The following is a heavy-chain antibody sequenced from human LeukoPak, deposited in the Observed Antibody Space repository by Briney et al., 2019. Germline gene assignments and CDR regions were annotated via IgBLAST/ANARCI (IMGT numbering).Heavy chain of an antibody. J-gene: IGHJ4*02. D-gene: IGHD3-16*01. Sequence: SETLSLTCTVSGGSISSYYWSWIRQPPGKGLEWIGYIYYSGSTNYNPSLKSRVTISVDTSKNQSSLKLSSVTAADTAVYYCVAESYPRYDYWGQGTLVTVSS. CDR3: VAESYPRYDY. CDR1: GGSISSYY. V-gene: IGHV4-59*01. CDR2: IYYSGST.